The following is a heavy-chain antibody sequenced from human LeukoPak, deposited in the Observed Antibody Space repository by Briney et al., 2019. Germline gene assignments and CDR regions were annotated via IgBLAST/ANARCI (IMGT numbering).Heavy chain of an antibody. D-gene: IGHD3-10*01. V-gene: IGHV3-7*01. CDR1: GFTVSTNF. Sequence: GGSLRLSCAASGFTVSTNFMTWVRQAPGKGLEWVANIKQDGSEKYYVDSVKGRFTISRDNAKNSLFLQMNSLRAEDTALYYCARDGVRAVTFNHYYFLDVWGKGTTVTVSS. J-gene: IGHJ6*03. CDR2: IKQDGSEK. CDR3: ARDGVRAVTFNHYYFLDV.